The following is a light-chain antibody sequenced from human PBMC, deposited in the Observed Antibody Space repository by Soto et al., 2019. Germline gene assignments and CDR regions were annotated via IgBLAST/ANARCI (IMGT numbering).Light chain of an antibody. J-gene: IGKJ3*01. V-gene: IGKV1-27*01. CDR1: QGISNY. Sequence: DIQMTQSPSSLSASVGDRVTITCRASQGISNYLAWYQQKPGKVPKLLIYGASTLQSGVPSRFSGSGSGTDFTLPITSLQPEDVATYYCQKHNSAPFTFAPGTKVDVK. CDR2: GAS. CDR3: QKHNSAPFT.